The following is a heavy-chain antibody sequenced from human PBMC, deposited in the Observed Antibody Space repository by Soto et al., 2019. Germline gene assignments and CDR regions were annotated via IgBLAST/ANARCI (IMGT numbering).Heavy chain of an antibody. CDR2: TYHRSKWYN. Sequence: SQTLSLTCAISGDSVSSSSAAWHWIRQSPSRGLEWLGRTYHRSKWYNDYAVSVKSRITFNPDTSKNQFSLQLNSVTPEDTAVYYCARVGVPTKYYFDYWGQGTLVTVSS. J-gene: IGHJ4*02. CDR1: GDSVSSSSAA. V-gene: IGHV6-1*01. D-gene: IGHD5-12*01. CDR3: ARVGVPTKYYFDY.